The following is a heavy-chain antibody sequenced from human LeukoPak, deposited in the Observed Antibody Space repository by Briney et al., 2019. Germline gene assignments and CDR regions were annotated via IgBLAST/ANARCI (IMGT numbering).Heavy chain of an antibody. Sequence: ASVNVSCKASGGTFSSYAISWVRQAPGQGLEWMGGIIPIFGTANYAQKFQGRVTITADESTSTAYMELSSLRSEDTAVYYCARVPTYYYDSSGYYFDYWGQGTLVTVSS. D-gene: IGHD3-22*01. CDR3: ARVPTYYYDSSGYYFDY. V-gene: IGHV1-69*13. CDR1: GGTFSSYA. CDR2: IIPIFGTA. J-gene: IGHJ4*02.